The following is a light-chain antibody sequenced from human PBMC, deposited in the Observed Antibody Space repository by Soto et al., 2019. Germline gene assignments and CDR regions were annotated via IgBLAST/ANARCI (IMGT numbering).Light chain of an antibody. V-gene: IGKV1-5*01. J-gene: IGKJ5*01. Sequence: DIEMTQSPSTLSASVGDRVTITCRASQSLRGWLAWYQQRPGKAPKALIYDASTLASGVPSRFNGSGSWTEFTLTISSLQPDDFATYYCQQYITYSTFGQGTRLEIK. CDR2: DAS. CDR1: QSLRGW. CDR3: QQYITYST.